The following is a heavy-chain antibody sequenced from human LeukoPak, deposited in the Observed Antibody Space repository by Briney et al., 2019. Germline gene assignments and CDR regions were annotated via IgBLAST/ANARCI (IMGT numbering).Heavy chain of an antibody. CDR2: IHDSGGT. CDR1: ADSISSGGYS. CDR3: ARVVAAAGNNWFNP. D-gene: IGHD6-13*01. V-gene: IGHV4-30-4*07. Sequence: SQTLSLTCAVSADSISSGGYSWSWIRQTPGKGLEWIAYIHDSGGTYNNPSLKTRLSISIDTSKNQFSLKLHSVTAADTAVYYCARVVAAAGNNWFNPWGQGTLVTVSA. J-gene: IGHJ5*02.